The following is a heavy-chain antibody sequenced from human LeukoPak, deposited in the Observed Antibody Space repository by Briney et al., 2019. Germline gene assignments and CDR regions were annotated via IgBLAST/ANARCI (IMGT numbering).Heavy chain of an antibody. D-gene: IGHD2-15*01. CDR1: GGSISSSSYY. CDR3: ARSGSSVRWFDP. J-gene: IGHJ5*02. V-gene: IGHV4-61*05. Sequence: SETLSLTCTVSGGSISSSSYYWGWIRQPPGKGLEWIGYIYYSGSTNYNPSLKSRVTISVDTSKNQFSLKLSSVTAADTAVYYCARSGSSVRWFDPWGQGTLVTVSS. CDR2: IYYSGST.